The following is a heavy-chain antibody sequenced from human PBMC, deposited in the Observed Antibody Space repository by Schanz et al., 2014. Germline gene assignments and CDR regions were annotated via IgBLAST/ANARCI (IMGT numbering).Heavy chain of an antibody. CDR3: AREQIMAAAGLVDY. CDR2: ISGTTTYT. J-gene: IGHJ4*01. V-gene: IGHV3-11*05. D-gene: IGHD6-13*01. CDR1: GFTFRDYY. Sequence: GQLAESGGGLVQPGGSLRLSCAASGFTFRDYYMSWIRQAPGKGLEWVSYISGTTTYTNYADSVKGRFTISRDNAKNSLYLQMNSLRAEDTAVYYCAREQIMAAAGLVDYWGHGTLVTVSS.